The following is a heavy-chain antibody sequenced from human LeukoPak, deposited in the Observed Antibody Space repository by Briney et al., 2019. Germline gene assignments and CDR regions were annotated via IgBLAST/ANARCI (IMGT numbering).Heavy chain of an antibody. D-gene: IGHD3-10*01. J-gene: IGHJ5*02. V-gene: IGHV4-4*02. CDR3: ARQGSRGVIIGGWFDP. Sequence: MTSETLSLTCAVSGVSISSSNWWSWVRQPPGKGLEWIGEIYHSGSTNYNPSLKSRVTISVDKSKNQFSLKLSSVTAADTAVYYCARQGSRGVIIGGWFDPWGQGTLVTVSS. CDR1: GVSISSSNW. CDR2: IYHSGST.